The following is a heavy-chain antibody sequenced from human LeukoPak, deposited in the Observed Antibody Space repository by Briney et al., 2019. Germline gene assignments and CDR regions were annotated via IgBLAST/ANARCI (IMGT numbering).Heavy chain of an antibody. J-gene: IGHJ4*01. D-gene: IGHD3-22*01. CDR2: IYSGGST. CDR1: GFTVSSNY. V-gene: IGHV3-53*01. CDR3: AGSSHYYDTSDPHAGIDY. Sequence: PGGSLRLSCAASGFTVSSNYMSWVRQAPGKGLEWVSVIYSGGSTYYADSVKGRFTISRDNSKNTLYLQMNSLRAEDTAMYYCAGSSHYYDTSDPHAGIDYWGHGTLVTVSS.